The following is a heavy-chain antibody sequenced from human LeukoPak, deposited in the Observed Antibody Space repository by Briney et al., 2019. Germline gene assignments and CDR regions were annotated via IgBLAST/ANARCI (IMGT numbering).Heavy chain of an antibody. CDR2: ITTSSNYV. D-gene: IGHD3-9*01. CDR1: GFTFSSYN. V-gene: IGHV3-21*01. J-gene: IGHJ4*02. CDR3: ARDRSVVTGYYYFES. Sequence: GGSLRLSCAASGFTFSSYNMNWVRQAPGKGLEWVSSITTSSNYVEYADSVKGRFTISRDNAKNSLYLQMNSLRVEDTAVYFCARDRSVVTGYYYFESWGQGTLVTVSS.